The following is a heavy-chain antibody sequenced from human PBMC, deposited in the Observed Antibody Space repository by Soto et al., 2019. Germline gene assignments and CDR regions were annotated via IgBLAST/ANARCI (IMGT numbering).Heavy chain of an antibody. CDR3: ARTSNFGVALTDY. CDR2: IYYSGST. J-gene: IGHJ4*02. D-gene: IGHD3-3*01. Sequence: QVQLQESGPGLVKPSQTLSLTCTVSGGSISSGDYYWSWIRQPPGKGLEWIGYIYYSGSTYYNPSLKSRVTISVDTAKNQFSLKLSSVTAADTAVYYCARTSNFGVALTDYWGQGTLVTVSS. V-gene: IGHV4-30-4*01. CDR1: GGSISSGDYY.